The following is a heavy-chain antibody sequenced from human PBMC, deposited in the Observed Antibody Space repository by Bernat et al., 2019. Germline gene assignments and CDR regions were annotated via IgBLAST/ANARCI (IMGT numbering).Heavy chain of an antibody. Sequence: EVQLVESGGGLVPPGGSLRLSCVVSGFTFSNTWRTWVRQAPGKGLEWGAYINLDGSEKNYVDSVRGRFTISRDNAKNALYLEMNNLRAEDTAVYYCVRVPRLADYWGQGTLVTVSA. V-gene: IGHV3-7*03. CDR3: VRVPRLADY. D-gene: IGHD3-3*02. J-gene: IGHJ4*02. CDR1: GFTFSNTW. CDR2: INLDGSEK.